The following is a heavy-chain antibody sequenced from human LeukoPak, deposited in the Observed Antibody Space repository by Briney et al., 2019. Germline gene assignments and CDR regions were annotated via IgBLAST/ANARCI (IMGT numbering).Heavy chain of an antibody. CDR2: ISSSGSFI. J-gene: IGHJ6*03. V-gene: IGHV3-21*01. CDR1: GFIFTSYS. Sequence: GGSLRLSCAASGFIFTSYSMNWVRRAPGKGLEWVSSISSSGSFIYYADPVNGRFTVSRDNAKDSLYLQMNSLRAEDTAVYYCARGPLTGYYSYYMDVWGEGTTVTVSS. D-gene: IGHD7-27*01. CDR3: ARGPLTGYYSYYMDV.